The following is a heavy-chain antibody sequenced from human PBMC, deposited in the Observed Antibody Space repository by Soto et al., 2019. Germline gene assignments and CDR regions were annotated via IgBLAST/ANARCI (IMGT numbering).Heavy chain of an antibody. CDR3: ASVGYDFWSGPEGDEPFDP. J-gene: IGHJ5*02. Sequence: GGSLRLSCAASGFTFSSYSMNWVRQAPGKGLEWVSSISSSSSYIYYADSVKGRFTISRDNAKNSLYLQMNSLRAEDTAVYYCASVGYDFWSGPEGDEPFDPWGQGTLVTVSS. CDR1: GFTFSSYS. V-gene: IGHV3-21*01. CDR2: ISSSSSYI. D-gene: IGHD3-3*01.